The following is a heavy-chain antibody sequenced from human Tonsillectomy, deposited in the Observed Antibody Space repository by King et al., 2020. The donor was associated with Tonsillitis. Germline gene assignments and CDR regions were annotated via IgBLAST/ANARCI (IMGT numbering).Heavy chain of an antibody. CDR3: TRGASVVRGLKKSFDV. Sequence: QLVQSGAEVKKPGASVKVSCKASGYTLTNYYLHWVRQAPGQGLEWVGVINPSSGSTAYAQKFQGRVSMTTDTSSSTVYMDMTVLRSEDTAVVYCTRGASVVRGLKKSFDVWGQGTLVTVSS. CDR2: INPSSGST. V-gene: IGHV1-46*01. D-gene: IGHD3-10*02. CDR1: GYTLTNYY. J-gene: IGHJ4*02.